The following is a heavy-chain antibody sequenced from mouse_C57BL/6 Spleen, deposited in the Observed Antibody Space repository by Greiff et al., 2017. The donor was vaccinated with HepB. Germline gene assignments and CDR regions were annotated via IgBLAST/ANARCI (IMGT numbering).Heavy chain of an antibody. V-gene: IGHV3-6*01. J-gene: IGHJ1*03. CDR3: ARSASYFDV. Sequence: EVQLQQSGPGLVKPSQSLSLTCSVTGYSITSGYYWNWIRQFPGNKLEWMGYISYDGSNNYNPSLKNRISITRDTSKNQFFLKLNSVTTEDTATYYCARSASYFDVWGTGTTVTVSS. D-gene: IGHD6-1*01. CDR1: GYSITSGYY. CDR2: ISYDGSN.